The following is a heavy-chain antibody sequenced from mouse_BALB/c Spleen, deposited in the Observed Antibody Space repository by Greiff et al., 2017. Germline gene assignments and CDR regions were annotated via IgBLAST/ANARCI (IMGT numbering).Heavy chain of an antibody. CDR1: GFTFSSYA. Sequence: EVQRVESGGGLVKPGGSLKLSCAASGFTFSSYAMSWVRQTPEKRLEWVASISSGGSTYYPDSVKGRFTISRDNARNILYLQMSSLRSEDTAMYYCARENYYGSSSYAMDYWGQGTSVTVSS. D-gene: IGHD1-1*01. CDR3: ARENYYGSSSYAMDY. V-gene: IGHV5-6-5*01. J-gene: IGHJ4*01. CDR2: ISSGGST.